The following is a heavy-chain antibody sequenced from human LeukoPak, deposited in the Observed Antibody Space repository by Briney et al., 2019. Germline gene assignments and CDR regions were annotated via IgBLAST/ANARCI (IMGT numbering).Heavy chain of an antibody. V-gene: IGHV3-33*08. CDR1: GFTFSSYW. J-gene: IGHJ4*02. CDR2: IWYDGSNK. D-gene: IGHD5-18*01. CDR3: ARDSRDTAMVGPDY. Sequence: GGSLRLSCAASGFTFSSYWMHWVRQAPGKGLEWVAVIWYDGSNKYYADSVKGRFTISRDNSKNTLYLQMNSLRAEDTAVYYCARDSRDTAMVGPDYWGQGTLVTVSS.